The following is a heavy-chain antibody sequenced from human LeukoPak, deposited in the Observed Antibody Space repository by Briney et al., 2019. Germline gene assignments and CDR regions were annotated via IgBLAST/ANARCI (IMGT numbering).Heavy chain of an antibody. CDR3: ARGITGYSSGWYYYYMDV. CDR1: GGSISSYY. CDR2: IHISGTT. V-gene: IGHV4-4*07. D-gene: IGHD6-19*01. J-gene: IGHJ6*03. Sequence: SETLSLTCTVSGGSISSYYWSWIRQPAGKGLEWIGRIHISGTTNYNPSLKSRVTMSVDTSKNQFSLKLSSVTAADTAVYYCARGITGYSSGWYYYYMDVWGKGTTVTISS.